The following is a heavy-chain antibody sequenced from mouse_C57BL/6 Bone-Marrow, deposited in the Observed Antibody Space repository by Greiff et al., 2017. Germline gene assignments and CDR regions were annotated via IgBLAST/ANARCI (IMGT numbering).Heavy chain of an antibody. CDR2: IYPGDGDT. J-gene: IGHJ3*01. CDR1: GYAFSSYW. D-gene: IGHD1-1*01. Sequence: VQLKQSGAELVKPGASVKISCKASGYAFSSYWMNWVKQRPGKGLEWIGQIYPGDGDTNYNGKFKGKAKLTADQSSSTAYMQLSSLTSEDSAVYFCARDYYGSSYVFAYWGQGTLVTVSA. V-gene: IGHV1-80*01. CDR3: ARDYYGSSYVFAY.